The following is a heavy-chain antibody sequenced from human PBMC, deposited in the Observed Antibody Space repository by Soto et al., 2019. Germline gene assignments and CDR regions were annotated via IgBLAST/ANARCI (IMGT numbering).Heavy chain of an antibody. Sequence: KVSCKASGYTFTSYWIGWVRQMPGKGLEWMGIIYPGDSDTRYSPSFQGQVTISADKSISTAYLQWSSLKASDTAMYYCARQRATMVRGSENYYYYGMDVWGQGTTVTVSS. V-gene: IGHV5-51*01. CDR2: IYPGDSDT. CDR1: GYTFTSYW. CDR3: ARQRATMVRGSENYYYYGMDV. J-gene: IGHJ6*02. D-gene: IGHD3-10*01.